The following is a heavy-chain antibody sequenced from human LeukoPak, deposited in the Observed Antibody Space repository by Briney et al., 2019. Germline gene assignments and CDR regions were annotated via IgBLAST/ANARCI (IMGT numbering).Heavy chain of an antibody. CDR1: GFTFSSYS. CDR2: ISSSSSYI. J-gene: IGHJ4*02. V-gene: IGHV3-21*01. CDR3: ARDSYYYDGSGYYTYYFDY. D-gene: IGHD3-22*01. Sequence: KSGGSLRLSCAASGFTFSSYSMNWVRQAPGKGLEWVSSISSSSSYIYYADSVKGRFTISRDNAKNSLYLQMNSLRAEDTAVYYCARDSYYYDGSGYYTYYFDYWGQGTLATVSS.